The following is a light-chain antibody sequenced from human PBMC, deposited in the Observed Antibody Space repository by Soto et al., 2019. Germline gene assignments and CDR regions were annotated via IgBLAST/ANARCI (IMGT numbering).Light chain of an antibody. V-gene: IGLV2-14*03. CDR1: SSDVGAYNY. CDR2: DVG. Sequence: QSALTQPASVSGSPGQSIAISCTGSSSDVGAYNYVSWFQQHPGKAPKLMIYDVGSRPSGVSNRFSGSKSGNTASLTISGLQAADEADYYCSSYTTTTTYVFGTGTKLTVL. J-gene: IGLJ1*01. CDR3: SSYTTTTTYV.